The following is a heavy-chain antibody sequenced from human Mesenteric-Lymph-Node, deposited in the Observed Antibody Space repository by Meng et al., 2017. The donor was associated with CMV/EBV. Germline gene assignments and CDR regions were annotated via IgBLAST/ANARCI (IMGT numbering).Heavy chain of an antibody. CDR1: GFTFSSYS. V-gene: IGHV3-73*01. CDR3: ARGPVVGATMGGGNYYGMDV. J-gene: IGHJ6*02. Sequence: LSLTCAASGFTFSSYSMNWVRQASGKGLEWVGRIRSKANSYATAYAASVKGRFTISRDNAKNSLYLQMNSLRAEDTALYYCARGPVVGATMGGGNYYGMDVWGQGTTVTVSS. CDR2: IRSKANSYAT. D-gene: IGHD1-26*01.